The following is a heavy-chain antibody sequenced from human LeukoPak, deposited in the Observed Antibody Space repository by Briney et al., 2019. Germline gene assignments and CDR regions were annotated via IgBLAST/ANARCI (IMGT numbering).Heavy chain of an antibody. Sequence: SVKVCSKPSRATLSTYATTRPPYDHGPRLEWMGGIIPIFGTANYAQKFQGRVTITADESTTTAYMDLSSLRSEDTAVYYCARRAPTLDGSNLYYFDYWGQGTLVTVSS. CDR3: ARRAPTLDGSNLYYFDY. CDR1: RATLSTYA. CDR2: IIPIFGTA. J-gene: IGHJ4*02. D-gene: IGHD5-24*01. V-gene: IGHV1-69*01.